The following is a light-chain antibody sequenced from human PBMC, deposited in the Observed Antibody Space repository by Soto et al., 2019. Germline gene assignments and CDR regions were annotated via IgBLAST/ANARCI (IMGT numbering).Light chain of an antibody. CDR1: QSVSSY. Sequence: EIVLTQSPATLSLSPGERATLSCRASQSVSSYLAWYQQKPGQAHRLLIYDASNRATGIPARFSGSGSGTDFTLTTSSLEPEDFAVYYCQQRSNWSGITFGQGTRLEIK. J-gene: IGKJ5*01. CDR3: QQRSNWSGIT. V-gene: IGKV3-11*01. CDR2: DAS.